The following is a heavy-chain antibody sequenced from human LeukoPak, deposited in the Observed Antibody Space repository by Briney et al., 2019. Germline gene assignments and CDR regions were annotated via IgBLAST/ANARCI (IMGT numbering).Heavy chain of an antibody. CDR1: AYTFTDYY. D-gene: IGHD5-18*01. V-gene: IGHV1-2*06. J-gene: IGHJ4*02. CDR2: ISPNTGGT. CDR3: ARGGRSGYRYFDY. Sequence: ASVKVSCKASAYTFTDYYIHWIRQAPGQGLEWMGRISPNTGGTDHAQEFRDKITMTRDTSISTAYIELSRLISDDTAVYYCARGGRSGYRYFDYWGQGTLVTVSS.